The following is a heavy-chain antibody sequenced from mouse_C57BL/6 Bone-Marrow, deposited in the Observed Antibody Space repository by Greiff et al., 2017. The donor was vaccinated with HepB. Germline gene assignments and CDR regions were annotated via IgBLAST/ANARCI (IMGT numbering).Heavy chain of an antibody. CDR1: GFSLTSYG. J-gene: IGHJ4*01. D-gene: IGHD2-3*01. V-gene: IGHV2-5*01. Sequence: VKVIESGPGLVQPSQSLSITCTVSGFSLTSYGVHWVRQSPGKGLEWLGVIWRGGSTDYNAAFMSRLSITKDNSKSQVFFKMNSLQADDTAIYYCAPLDGYLMDYWGQGTSVTVSS. CDR3: APLDGYLMDY. CDR2: IWRGGST.